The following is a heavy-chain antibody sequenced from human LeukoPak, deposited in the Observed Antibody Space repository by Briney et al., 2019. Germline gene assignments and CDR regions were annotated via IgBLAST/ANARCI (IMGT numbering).Heavy chain of an antibody. CDR3: AKDRAVTGNY. CDR2: ISYDGSNK. CDR1: GFTFSSYA. D-gene: IGHD2-21*02. V-gene: IGHV3-30-3*01. J-gene: IGHJ4*02. Sequence: GRSLRLSCAASGFTFSSYAMHWVRQAPGKGLEWVAVISYDGSNKYYADSVKGRFTISRDNSKNTLYLQMNSLRAEDTAVYYCAKDRAVTGNYWGQGTLVTVSS.